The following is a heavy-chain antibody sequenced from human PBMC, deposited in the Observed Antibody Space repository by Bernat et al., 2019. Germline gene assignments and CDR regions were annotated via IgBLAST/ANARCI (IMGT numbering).Heavy chain of an antibody. CDR3: ARGGRDGYWVGDAFDI. CDR2: IIPIFGTA. J-gene: IGHJ3*02. Sequence: QVQLVQSGAEVKKPGSSVKVSCKASGGTFSSYAISWVRQAPGQGLEWMGGIIPIFGTANYAQKFQGRVTITADKSTSTAYMELSSLRSEDTAVYYCARGGRDGYWVGDAFDIWGQGTMVTVSS. CDR1: GGTFSSYA. V-gene: IGHV1-69*06. D-gene: IGHD5-24*01.